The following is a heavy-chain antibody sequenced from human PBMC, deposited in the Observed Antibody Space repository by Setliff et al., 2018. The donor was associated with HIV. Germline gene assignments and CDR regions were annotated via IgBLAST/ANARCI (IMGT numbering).Heavy chain of an antibody. V-gene: IGHV3-7*03. J-gene: IGHJ4*02. Sequence: GGSLRLSCVASRFMFYNYWMSWVRQAPGKGLEWGANKKQDGSEKYYVESVKGRFTISRDSSKNTMYLQLNSLRADDTAVYSCARANPPSSSSYFDYWGRGTLVTVSS. CDR2: KKQDGSEK. D-gene: IGHD6-13*01. CDR1: RFMFYNYW. CDR3: ARANPPSSSSYFDY.